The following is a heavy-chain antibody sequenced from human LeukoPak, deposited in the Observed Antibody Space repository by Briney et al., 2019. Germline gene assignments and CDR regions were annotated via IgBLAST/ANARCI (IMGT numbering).Heavy chain of an antibody. J-gene: IGHJ6*03. D-gene: IGHD2-2*01. CDR2: IYTSGST. Sequence: SETLSLACTVSGGSISSYYWSWIRQPAGKGLEWIGRIYTSGSTNYNPSLKSRVTMSVDTSENQFSLKLSSVTAADTAVYYCARGRVGYCSSTSCSYYYYYMDVWGKGTTVTVSS. CDR1: GGSISSYY. CDR3: ARGRVGYCSSTSCSYYYYYMDV. V-gene: IGHV4-4*07.